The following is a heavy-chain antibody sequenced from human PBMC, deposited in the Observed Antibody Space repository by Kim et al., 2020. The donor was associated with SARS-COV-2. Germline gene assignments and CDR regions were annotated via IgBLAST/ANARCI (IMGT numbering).Heavy chain of an antibody. CDR2: IYYSGST. V-gene: IGHV4-39*01. CDR3: ARHSGWYDGNYYYGMDV. D-gene: IGHD6-19*01. J-gene: IGHJ6*02. CDR1: GGSISSSSYY. Sequence: SETLSLTCTVSGGSISSSSYYWGWIRQPPGKGLEWIGSIYYSGSTYYNPSLKSRVTISVDTSKNQFSLKLSSVTAADTAVYYCARHSGWYDGNYYYGMDVWGQGTTVTVSS.